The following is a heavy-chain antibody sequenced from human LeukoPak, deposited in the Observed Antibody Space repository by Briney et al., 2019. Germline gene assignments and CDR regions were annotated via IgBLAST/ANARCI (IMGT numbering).Heavy chain of an antibody. CDR2: ITPSGDSA. Sequence: ASVKVSCKATGYTFNLYYMHWVRRAPGQGLEWLGVITPSGDSATYAQTFQGRLTMTRDLSTSTFYMDLGSLRSEDTAIYFCARDWDKMDYWGQGTLVAVSS. J-gene: IGHJ4*02. V-gene: IGHV1-46*02. CDR1: GYTFNLYY. D-gene: IGHD1-26*01. CDR3: ARDWDKMDY.